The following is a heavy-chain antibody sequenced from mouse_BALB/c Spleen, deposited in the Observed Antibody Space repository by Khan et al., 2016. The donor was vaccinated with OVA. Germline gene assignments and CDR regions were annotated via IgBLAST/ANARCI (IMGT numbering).Heavy chain of an antibody. CDR3: ASHLTGSFAY. J-gene: IGHJ3*01. D-gene: IGHD4-1*01. CDR1: GFTFSSYS. V-gene: IGHV5-6*01. CDR2: ISSGGDYT. Sequence: EVQGVESGGDLVKPGGSLKFSCAASGFTFSSYSMSWVRQTPDKRLEWVATISSGGDYTYYSDNVKGRFTISRDNAKNTLYLQMSRLKSEDKARYYCASHLTGSFAYWGQGTLVTVSA.